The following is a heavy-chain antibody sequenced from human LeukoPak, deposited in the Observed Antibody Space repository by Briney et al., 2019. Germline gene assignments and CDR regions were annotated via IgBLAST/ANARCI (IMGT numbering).Heavy chain of an antibody. D-gene: IGHD7-27*01. Sequence: ASVKVSCKASGYTFTSYYMHWVRQAPGQGLEWMGIINPSGGSTSYAQKFQGRVTMTRDTSTSTAYMELRSLRSDDTAVYYCARKPSNWGSHPTYDYWGQGTLVTVSS. CDR3: ARKPSNWGSHPTYDY. J-gene: IGHJ4*02. V-gene: IGHV1-46*01. CDR2: INPSGGST. CDR1: GYTFTSYY.